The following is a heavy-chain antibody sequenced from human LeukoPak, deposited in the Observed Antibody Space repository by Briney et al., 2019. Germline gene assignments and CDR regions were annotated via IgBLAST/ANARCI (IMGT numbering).Heavy chain of an antibody. CDR3: ARDRGWRSSGYYLYHFDY. CDR2: IGTTSGAI. CDR1: GFTFNAFG. V-gene: IGHV3-48*01. D-gene: IGHD3-22*01. Sequence: GGSLRLSCAASGFTFNAFGMNWVRQAPGKGLEWVSYIGTTSGAIYYADSVKGRFTISRDSAKNSLYLQMNSLRAEDTAVYYCARDRGWRSSGYYLYHFDYWGQGTLVTFAS. J-gene: IGHJ4*02.